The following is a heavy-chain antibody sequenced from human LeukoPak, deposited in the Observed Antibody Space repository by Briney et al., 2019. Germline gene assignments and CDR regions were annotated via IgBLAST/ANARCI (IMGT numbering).Heavy chain of an antibody. CDR2: IWFDGSNK. Sequence: LGGSLRLSCAASGFTFSSYGMHWVRQAPGKGLEWVAVIWFDGSNKFYRDSVRGRFTISRDDSKNTLYLQMHSLRVEDTAVYYCARGFCSGGSCSRIVDPWGRGTLVTVSS. J-gene: IGHJ5*02. D-gene: IGHD2-15*01. CDR3: ARGFCSGGSCSRIVDP. V-gene: IGHV3-33*01. CDR1: GFTFSSYG.